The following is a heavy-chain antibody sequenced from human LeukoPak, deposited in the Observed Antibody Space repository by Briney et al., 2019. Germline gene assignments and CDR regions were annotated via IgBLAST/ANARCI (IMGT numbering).Heavy chain of an antibody. V-gene: IGHV3-30*02. Sequence: GGSLRLSCAASGFTFSSYGMHWVRQAPGKGLEWVAFIRYDGSNKYYADSVKGRFTISRDNAKNSLYLQMNSLRAEDTAVYYCAREGVGATTNYFDYWGQGTLVTVSS. CDR3: AREGVGATTNYFDY. CDR1: GFTFSSYG. J-gene: IGHJ4*02. D-gene: IGHD1-26*01. CDR2: IRYDGSNK.